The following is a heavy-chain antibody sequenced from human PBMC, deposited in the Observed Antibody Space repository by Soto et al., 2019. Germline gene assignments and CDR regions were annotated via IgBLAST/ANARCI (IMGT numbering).Heavy chain of an antibody. Sequence: GGSLRLSCAASGFTFSQFGMHWVRQAPGKGLEWVAVISYEGSNKYYADSVKGRFTISRDNSKNTLYLQMDTLTTEDTAVYYCAKDFAPRGPHPFDFWGQGTLVTVSS. CDR3: AKDFAPRGPHPFDF. D-gene: IGHD1-26*01. V-gene: IGHV3-30*18. CDR1: GFTFSQFG. J-gene: IGHJ4*02. CDR2: ISYEGSNK.